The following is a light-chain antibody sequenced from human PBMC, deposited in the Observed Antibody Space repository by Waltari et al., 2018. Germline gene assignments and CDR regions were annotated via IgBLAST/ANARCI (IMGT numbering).Light chain of an antibody. V-gene: IGKV4-1*01. CDR1: QSLFYNFNNKNY. CDR3: QQYYDPPYS. CDR2: WAT. Sequence: DIVMTQSPRSLVLSLGERAAIRCKSSQSLFYNFNNKNYLAWYQQKPGQPPKLLIYWATTRESGVPDRFSGSGSGTDFTLTINNLQAEDVAEYFCQQYYDPPYSFGQGTKLEIK. J-gene: IGKJ2*01.